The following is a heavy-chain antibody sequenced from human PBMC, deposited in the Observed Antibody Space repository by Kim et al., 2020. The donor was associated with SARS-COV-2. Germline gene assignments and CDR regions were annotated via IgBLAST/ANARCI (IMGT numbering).Heavy chain of an antibody. D-gene: IGHD3-16*01. CDR3: ARGPILRP. Sequence: SGSTNYTPSLKRRVTISVDKSKNQFSLKLSSVTAADTAVYYCARGPILRPWGQGTLVTVSS. J-gene: IGHJ5*02. CDR2: SGST. V-gene: IGHV4-4*02.